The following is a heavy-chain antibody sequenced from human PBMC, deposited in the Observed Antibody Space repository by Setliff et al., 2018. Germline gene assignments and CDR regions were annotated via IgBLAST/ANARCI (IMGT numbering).Heavy chain of an antibody. D-gene: IGHD1-26*01. V-gene: IGHV4-38-2*01. CDR3: ARQAHDLKGGTTLFYWFDP. Sequence: KPSETLSLTCDVSGHSISSGYCWGWIRQPPGKGLEWIGSICHSGSTHYNPSLKSRVTISVDTSKNEFSLKVSSVTAADTAVYYCARQAHDLKGGTTLFYWFDPWGQGTLVTVSS. CDR1: GHSISSGYC. CDR2: ICHSGST. J-gene: IGHJ5*02.